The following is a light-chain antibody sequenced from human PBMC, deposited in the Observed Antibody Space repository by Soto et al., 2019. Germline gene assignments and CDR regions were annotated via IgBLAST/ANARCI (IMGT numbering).Light chain of an antibody. CDR2: DVY. J-gene: IGLJ1*01. Sequence: QSVLTQPASVSGSPGQSITISCAGTSSDVGRYTYVSWYQQHPGKAPKLIIYDVYNRPSGVSNRFSGSKSGNTASLTISGLQAEDEADYYCTSYTSTSTPYVFGGRTKVTVL. CDR3: TSYTSTSTPYV. V-gene: IGLV2-14*01. CDR1: SSDVGRYTY.